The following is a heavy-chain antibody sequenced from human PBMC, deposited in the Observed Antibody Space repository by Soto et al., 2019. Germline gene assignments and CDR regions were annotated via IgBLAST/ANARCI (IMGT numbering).Heavy chain of an antibody. V-gene: IGHV1-3*01. CDR1: GFTFTSYA. D-gene: IGHD1-1*01. J-gene: IGHJ5*02. Sequence: ASVKVSCKASGFTFTSYALHWVRQAPVQRLEWMGWINAGNGNTKYSQKFQGRVTITRDTSASTAYMELSSLRSEDTAVYYCASGWNDVLWFDPWGQGTLVTVSS. CDR3: ASGWNDVLWFDP. CDR2: INAGNGNT.